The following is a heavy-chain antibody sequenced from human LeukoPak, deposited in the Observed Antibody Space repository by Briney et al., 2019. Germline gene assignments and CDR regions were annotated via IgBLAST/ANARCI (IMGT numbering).Heavy chain of an antibody. CDR1: GFSFSSYA. J-gene: IGHJ3*02. Sequence: GGSLRLSCAASGFSFSSYAMHWVRQAPGKGLEWVSLIVYDGNKKSYADSVKGRFTVSKDNSKNALYLQMNSLRPEDTAVYYCARYGTIQGGSEVKDAFDIWGQGTMVTVSS. V-gene: IGHV3-30*04. D-gene: IGHD1-1*01. CDR2: IVYDGNKK. CDR3: ARYGTIQGGSEVKDAFDI.